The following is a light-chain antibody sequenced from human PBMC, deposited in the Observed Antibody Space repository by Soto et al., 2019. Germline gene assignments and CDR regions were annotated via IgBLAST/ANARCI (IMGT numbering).Light chain of an antibody. Sequence: VLTQSPATLSLSPGERVTLYCKSSQSVGRALAWYHQKPGQSPRLLIYDSSMRAAGVPARFSGSGSGTDLTLTISSLQSEDFAVDYCQQYGVRPPATFGQGTRLEIE. V-gene: IGKV3-15*01. J-gene: IGKJ5*01. CDR1: QSVGRA. CDR3: QQYGVRPPAT. CDR2: DSS.